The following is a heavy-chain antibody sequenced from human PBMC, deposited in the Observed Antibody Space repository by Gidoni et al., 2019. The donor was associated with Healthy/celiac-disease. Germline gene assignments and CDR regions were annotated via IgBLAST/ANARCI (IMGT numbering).Heavy chain of an antibody. J-gene: IGHJ3*02. CDR3: ARRAAAGPDAFDI. V-gene: IGHV1-2*02. CDR2: INPNRGGT. Sequence: QVQLVQSGAEVKKPGASVKVSCKASGYTCTGYYMHWVRQAPGQGLGWMGWINPNRGGTNYAQKFQGRVTMTRDTSISTAYMELSRLRSDDTAVYYCARRAAAGPDAFDIWGQGTMVTVSS. D-gene: IGHD6-13*01. CDR1: GYTCTGYY.